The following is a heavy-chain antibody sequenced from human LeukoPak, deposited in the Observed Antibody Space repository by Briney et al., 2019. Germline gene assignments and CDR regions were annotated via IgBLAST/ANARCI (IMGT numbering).Heavy chain of an antibody. CDR2: IKQDGSEK. D-gene: IGHD3-16*01. CDR3: ARDRWGLRPDY. Sequence: PGGSLRLSCAASGFTFNNYWMSWVRQAPGKGLEWVANIKQDGSEKYYVDSVKGRFTISRDNARNSLYLQMNSLRADDTAVYYCARDRWGLRPDYWGQGTTVTVSS. V-gene: IGHV3-7*01. J-gene: IGHJ4*03. CDR1: GFTFNNYW.